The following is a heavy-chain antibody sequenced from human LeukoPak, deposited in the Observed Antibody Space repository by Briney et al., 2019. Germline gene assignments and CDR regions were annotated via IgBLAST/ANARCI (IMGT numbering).Heavy chain of an antibody. CDR2: ISWNSGSI. Sequence: GGSLRLSCAASGFTFDDYGMSWVRHAPGKGLEWVSGISWNSGSIGYADSVKGRFTISRDNAKNSLYLQMNSLRAEDTALYYCARVGCSGGSCWGYYYYYMDVWGKGTTVTVSS. D-gene: IGHD2-15*01. CDR3: ARVGCSGGSCWGYYYYYMDV. V-gene: IGHV3-20*04. CDR1: GFTFDDYG. J-gene: IGHJ6*03.